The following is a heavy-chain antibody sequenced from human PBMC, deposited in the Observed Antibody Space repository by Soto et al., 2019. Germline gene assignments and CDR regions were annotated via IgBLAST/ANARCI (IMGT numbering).Heavy chain of an antibody. J-gene: IGHJ5*02. Sequence: SETLSLTCTVSGGSISSYYWSWIRQPPGKGLEWIGYIYYSGSTNYNPSLKSRVTISVDTSKNQFSLKLSSVTAADTAVYYCAGIFSTSSSFEFDPWGQGTLVTVSS. CDR2: IYYSGST. V-gene: IGHV4-59*08. CDR1: GGSISSYY. D-gene: IGHD2-2*01. CDR3: AGIFSTSSSFEFDP.